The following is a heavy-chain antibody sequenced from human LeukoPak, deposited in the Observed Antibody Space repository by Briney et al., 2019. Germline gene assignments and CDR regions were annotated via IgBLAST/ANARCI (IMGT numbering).Heavy chain of an antibody. CDR1: GFTFSNAW. V-gene: IGHV3-15*01. D-gene: IGHD3-22*01. CDR3: TTDGYYYDSSGYYYRLDAFDI. J-gene: IGHJ3*02. Sequence: GGSLRLSCAASGFTFSNAWMSWVRQAPGKGLEWVGRIKSKTDGGTTDYAAPVKGRFTISRDDSKNTLYLQMNSLKTEDTAVYYCTTDGYYYDSSGYYYRLDAFDIWGQGTMVTVSS. CDR2: IKSKTDGGTT.